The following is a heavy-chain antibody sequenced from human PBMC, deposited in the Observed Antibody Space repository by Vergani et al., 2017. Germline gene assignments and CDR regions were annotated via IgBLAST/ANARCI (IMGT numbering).Heavy chain of an antibody. J-gene: IGHJ2*01. CDR3: VKDIAASGNYWYFDL. CDR1: GFTFDDYA. D-gene: IGHD6-13*01. Sequence: EVQLVESGGGLVQPGRSLRLSCAVSGFTFDDYAMYWVRQDPGKGLEWVSGINWNSDSIAYADSVKGRFTISRDNAKNSLYLQMNSLRAEYTALYYCVKDIAASGNYWYFDLWGRGTMVTVSS. CDR2: INWNSDSI. V-gene: IGHV3-9*01.